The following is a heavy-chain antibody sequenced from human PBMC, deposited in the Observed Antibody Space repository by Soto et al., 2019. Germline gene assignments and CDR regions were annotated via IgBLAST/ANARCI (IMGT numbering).Heavy chain of an antibody. V-gene: IGHV3-23*01. CDR1: GFIFSNYA. CDR2: VGGNGLDT. CDR3: ALRTCYPCDY. D-gene: IGHD3-9*01. Sequence: EVQLLESGGGLVQPGGSLRLSCAASGFIFSNYAMHWVRQAPGKGLEWVSAVGGNGLDTYYADSVKGRFTISRDNSKNTLYLQMNSLRAEDTSVYYCALRTCYPCDYGGQGTLVPVSS. J-gene: IGHJ4*02.